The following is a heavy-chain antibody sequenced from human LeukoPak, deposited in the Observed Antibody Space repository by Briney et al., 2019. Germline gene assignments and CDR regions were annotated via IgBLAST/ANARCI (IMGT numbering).Heavy chain of an antibody. Sequence: GGSLRLSCAASGFTFSSYGMHWIRQAPGKGLEWVAVISYDGTNKYYADSVKGRFTISRDNSKNTLYLQMDSLRTEDTAVYYCARVELYASGWYGSIDYWGRGTLVAVSS. CDR1: GFTFSSYG. CDR2: ISYDGTNK. J-gene: IGHJ4*02. CDR3: ARVELYASGWYGSIDY. D-gene: IGHD6-19*01. V-gene: IGHV3-30*03.